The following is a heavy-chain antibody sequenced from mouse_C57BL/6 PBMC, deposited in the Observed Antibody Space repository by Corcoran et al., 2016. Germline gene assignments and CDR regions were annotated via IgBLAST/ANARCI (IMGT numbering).Heavy chain of an antibody. V-gene: IGHV5-12*03. CDR1: GFPFDDYG. Sequence: EVQLVESGGGLVQPGGSLRLSCVASGFPFDDYGMSWIRQAPGKGLEWISAISYSGGSTYYADSVKGRVTISRDNGKNTLYLQMSSLRPEDTATYYCASGGHWGQGTLVTVS. CDR2: ISYSGGST. CDR3: ASGGH. J-gene: IGHJ3*01.